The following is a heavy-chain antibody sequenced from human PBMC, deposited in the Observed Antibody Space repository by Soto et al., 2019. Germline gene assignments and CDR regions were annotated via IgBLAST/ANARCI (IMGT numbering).Heavy chain of an antibody. V-gene: IGHV3-33*01. CDR2: IWYDGSNK. Sequence: QVQLVESGGGVVQPGRSLRLSCAASGFTFRSYGMHWVRQAPGKRLEWVAVIWYDGSNKYYADSVKGRFTISRDNSKNTLYLQMNSLRAEDTAVYYCARGNYYGSGSYDYWGQGTLVTVSS. J-gene: IGHJ4*02. CDR3: ARGNYYGSGSYDY. CDR1: GFTFRSYG. D-gene: IGHD3-10*01.